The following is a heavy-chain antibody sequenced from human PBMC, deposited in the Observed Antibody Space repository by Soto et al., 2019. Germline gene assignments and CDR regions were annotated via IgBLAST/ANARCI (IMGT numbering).Heavy chain of an antibody. J-gene: IGHJ5*02. D-gene: IGHD3-9*01. V-gene: IGHV4-39*01. CDR2: IYYSGRT. Sequence: QLQLQESGPGLVKPSETLSLTCTVSGGSISSSSYYWGWIRQPPGKGLEWIGSIYYSGRTYYNPSLKSRVTISVDKSKNQFSLKLSSVTAADTAVYYCARQPYDILTGYSSYNWFDPWGQGTLVTVSS. CDR3: ARQPYDILTGYSSYNWFDP. CDR1: GGSISSSSYY.